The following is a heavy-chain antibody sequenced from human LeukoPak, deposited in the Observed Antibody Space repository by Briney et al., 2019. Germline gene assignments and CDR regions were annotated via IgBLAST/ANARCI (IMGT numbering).Heavy chain of an antibody. CDR3: AKGATVSTRLIDFDY. V-gene: IGHV3-23*01. D-gene: IGHD4-17*01. J-gene: IGHJ4*02. CDR1: GFTFSSYA. Sequence: GGSLRLSCAASGFTFSSYAMSWVRQAPGKGLEWVSAISGSGGSTYYADSVKGRFTISRDNSKNTLYLQMNSLRAEDTAVYYCAKGATVSTRLIDFDYWAREPWSPSPQ. CDR2: ISGSGGST.